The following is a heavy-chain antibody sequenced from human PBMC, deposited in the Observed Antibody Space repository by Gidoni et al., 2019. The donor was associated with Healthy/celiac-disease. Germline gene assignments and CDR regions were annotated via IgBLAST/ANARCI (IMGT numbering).Heavy chain of an antibody. CDR3: ARVPDYYGSGSYGEGFDY. V-gene: IGHV1-18*04. Sequence: QVQLVQSGAEVKKPGASVKVSCKASGYTFTSYGISWVRQAPGQGLEWMGWISAYNGNTNYAQKLQGRVTMTTDTSTSTAYMELRSLRSDDTAVYYCARVPDYYGSGSYGEGFDYWGQGTLVTVSS. CDR2: ISAYNGNT. CDR1: GYTFTSYG. J-gene: IGHJ4*02. D-gene: IGHD3-10*01.